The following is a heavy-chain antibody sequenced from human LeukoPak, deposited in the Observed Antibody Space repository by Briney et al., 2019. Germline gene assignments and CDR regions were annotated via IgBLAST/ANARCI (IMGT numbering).Heavy chain of an antibody. J-gene: IGHJ4*02. CDR3: ARDLDYYDSSGSHRRRNYFDY. Sequence: GGSPRLSCAASGFTVSSSYMSWVRQAPGKGLEWVSIIHSDGSTYYADSVKGRFTISRDTSKNTLYLQMNSLRGEDTAMYYCARDLDYYDSSGSHRRRNYFDYWGQGTLVTVSS. CDR2: IHSDGST. D-gene: IGHD3-22*01. CDR1: GFTVSSSY. V-gene: IGHV3-53*01.